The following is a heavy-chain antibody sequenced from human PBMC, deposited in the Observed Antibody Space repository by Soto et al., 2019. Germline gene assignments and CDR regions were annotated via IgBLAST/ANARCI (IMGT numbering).Heavy chain of an antibody. D-gene: IGHD4-17*01. CDR3: ARGLLRWRAPGFAY. V-gene: IGHV3-21*01. Sequence: GWSLRLSCGASGFTFSHAWMNWVRQAPGKGLEWVSSISGGSSYIYYADSVKGRFTISRDNSKNTLYLQMNSLRAEDTAVYYCARGLLRWRAPGFAYWGQGTMDTVSS. CDR2: ISGGSSYI. CDR1: GFTFSHAW. J-gene: IGHJ4*02.